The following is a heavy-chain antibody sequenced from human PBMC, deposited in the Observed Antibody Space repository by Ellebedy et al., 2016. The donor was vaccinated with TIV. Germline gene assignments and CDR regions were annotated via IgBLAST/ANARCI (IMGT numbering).Heavy chain of an antibody. CDR2: IYYSGST. Sequence: SETLSLXCTVSGGSISSSSYYWGWIRQPPGKGLEWIGSIYYSGSTYYNPSLKSRVTISVDTSKNQFSLKLSSVTAADTAVYYCARDGWGNDRGHYGMDVWGQGTTVTVSS. CDR1: GGSISSSSYY. D-gene: IGHD3-22*01. CDR3: ARDGWGNDRGHYGMDV. J-gene: IGHJ6*02. V-gene: IGHV4-39*07.